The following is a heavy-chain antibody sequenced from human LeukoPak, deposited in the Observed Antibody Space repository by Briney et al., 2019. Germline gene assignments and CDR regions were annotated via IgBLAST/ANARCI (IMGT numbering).Heavy chain of an antibody. CDR3: AKGRDGYNLAPL. Sequence: GGSLRLSCAASGFTFSSYAMSWVRQAPGKGLEWVSGISGSGGSTYYADSVKGRFTISRDNSKNTLYLQMNSLRADDTAMYLCAKGRDGYNLAPLWGQGTLVTVSS. V-gene: IGHV3-23*01. D-gene: IGHD5-24*01. CDR1: GFTFSSYA. CDR2: ISGSGGST. J-gene: IGHJ4*02.